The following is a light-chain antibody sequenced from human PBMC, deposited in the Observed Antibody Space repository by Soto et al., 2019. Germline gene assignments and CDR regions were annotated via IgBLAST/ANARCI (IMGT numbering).Light chain of an antibody. J-gene: IGLJ2*01. CDR1: SSDVGGYNF. V-gene: IGLV2-8*01. CDR3: SSYAGSNIVV. Sequence: QYALTQPPSASGSPGQSVTISCTGTSSDVGGYNFVSWYQQHPGKAPKLMIYEVSARPSGVPDRFSGSKSGNTASLTVSGLQAEDEADYYCSSYAGSNIVVFGGGTQRTVL. CDR2: EVS.